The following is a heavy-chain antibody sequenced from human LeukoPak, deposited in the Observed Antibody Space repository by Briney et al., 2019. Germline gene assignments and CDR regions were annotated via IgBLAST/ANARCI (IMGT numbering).Heavy chain of an antibody. J-gene: IGHJ4*02. D-gene: IGHD3-22*01. CDR3: AFAYYDSSGSSDY. CDR2: IIPILGIA. CDR1: GGTFSSYA. V-gene: IGHV1-69*04. Sequence: ASVKVSCKASGGTFSSYAISWVRQAPGQGLEWMGRIIPILGIANYAQKFQGRVTITADKSTSTAYMELSSLRSEDTAVYYYAFAYYDSSGSSDYWGQGTLVTVSS.